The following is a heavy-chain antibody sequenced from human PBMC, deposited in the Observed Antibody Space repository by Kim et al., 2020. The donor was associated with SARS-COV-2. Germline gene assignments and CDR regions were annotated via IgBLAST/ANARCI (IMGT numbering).Heavy chain of an antibody. V-gene: IGHV4-39*07. CDR1: GGSISKSDYY. Sequence: SETLSLTCTVSGGSISKSDYYWGWIRQPPGNALEWIGTTYYTGRTFYSLSLKSRVTISLDTSQNHFSLKLSSVTAADTAVYYCARGTPGRPFDYWGQGTLVTVSS. D-gene: IGHD6-6*01. J-gene: IGHJ4*02. CDR2: TYYTGRT. CDR3: ARGTPGRPFDY.